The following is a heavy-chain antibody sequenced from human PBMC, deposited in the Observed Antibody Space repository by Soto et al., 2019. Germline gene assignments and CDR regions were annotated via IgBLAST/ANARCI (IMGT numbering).Heavy chain of an antibody. V-gene: IGHV4-4*07. CDR1: GASISSYY. J-gene: IGHJ5*02. Sequence: QVLLQESGPGLVKPSETLSLTCTVSGASISSYYWSWIRQPAGKGLEWIGRIYTSAITNYNPSLKSRLTMSLDTSKNQFSLKLTSVTAADTAVYYCARGASRFDPWGQGTLVTVSS. CDR3: ARGASRFDP. CDR2: IYTSAIT.